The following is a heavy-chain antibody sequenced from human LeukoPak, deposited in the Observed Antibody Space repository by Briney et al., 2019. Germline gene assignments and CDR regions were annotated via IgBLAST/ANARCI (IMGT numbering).Heavy chain of an antibody. V-gene: IGHV4-39*01. CDR2: LFYGENS. CDR3: ARQLPTAAADTRGYFDY. D-gene: IGHD6-25*01. CDR1: GGSISTISSSTYY. J-gene: IGHJ4*01. Sequence: SETLSLTCTVSGGSISTISSSTYYWGWIRQAPGKGLEWIGSLFYGENSHYNPSLKSRATLSVDTSNNQFSLKLTSVTAADAAVYFCARQLPTAAADTRGYFDYWGHGTVVTVSS.